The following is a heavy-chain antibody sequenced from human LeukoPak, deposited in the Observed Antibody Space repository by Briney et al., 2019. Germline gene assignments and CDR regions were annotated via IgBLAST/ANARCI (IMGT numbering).Heavy chain of an antibody. V-gene: IGHV4/OR15-8*01. CDR2: IHDGGTP. Sequence: SETLSLTCGISGDSINNHDWWSWVRQPPGKGLEWIAEIHDGGTPNYNPSLKSRVTISVDRSKNQFSLKLSSVTAADTAVYYCASGRWCSGGSCYSAGWAYWGQGTLVTVSS. J-gene: IGHJ4*02. CDR3: ASGRWCSGGSCYSAGWAY. CDR1: GDSINNHDW. D-gene: IGHD2-15*01.